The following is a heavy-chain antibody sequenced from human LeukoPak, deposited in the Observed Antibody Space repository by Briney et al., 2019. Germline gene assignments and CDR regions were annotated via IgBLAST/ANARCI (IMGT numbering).Heavy chain of an antibody. V-gene: IGHV4-4*02. CDR2: IYRSGST. CDR3: ARCRLLWFWDPRNLGYYYYGMDV. CDR1: GGSISSSNW. J-gene: IGHJ6*04. D-gene: IGHD3-10*01. Sequence: SETLSRTCAVSGGSISSSNWWSWVRQPPGKGLEWIGEIYRSGSTNYNPSLKSRVTISVDKSKNQFSLKLSSVTAADTAVYYCARCRLLWFWDPRNLGYYYYGMDVWGKGTTVTVSS.